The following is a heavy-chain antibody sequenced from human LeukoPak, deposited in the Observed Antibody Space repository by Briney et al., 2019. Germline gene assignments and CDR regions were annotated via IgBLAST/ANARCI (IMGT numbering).Heavy chain of an antibody. CDR1: GFTFSSYT. CDR2: IGTSSTTI. CDR3: AKDRTDSSGYYLDY. Sequence: GGSLRLSCAASGFTFSSYTMNWVRQPPGKGLEWVSNIGTSSTTIYYADSVKGRFTISRDNAKNSLYLQMNSLRAEDTALYYCAKDRTDSSGYYLDYWGQGTLVTVSS. J-gene: IGHJ4*02. V-gene: IGHV3-48*01. D-gene: IGHD3-22*01.